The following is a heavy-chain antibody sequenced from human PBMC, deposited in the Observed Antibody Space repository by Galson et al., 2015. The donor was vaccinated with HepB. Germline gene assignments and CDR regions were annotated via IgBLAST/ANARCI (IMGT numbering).Heavy chain of an antibody. D-gene: IGHD6-6*01. CDR1: GFALSNYA. V-gene: IGHV3-23*01. CDR3: ARHLTSSQRQFDY. CDR2: ISHNGDYT. J-gene: IGHJ4*02. Sequence: SLRLSCAASGFALSNYAMNWVHQAPEKGLEWVSSISHNGDYTFYADSVKGRFTISRDNSKNTLYLQMNSLRAEDTAVYYCARHLTSSQRQFDYWGQGALVTVSS.